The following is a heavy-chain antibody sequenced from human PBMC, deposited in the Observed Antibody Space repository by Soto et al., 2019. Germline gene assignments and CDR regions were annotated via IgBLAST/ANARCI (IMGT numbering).Heavy chain of an antibody. Sequence: DVQLAESGGGLVKPGGSLRLSCAASGFNFHTYTMTWVRQAPGKGLEWVSYISGTSETIFYADSVKGRFTISRDNAKNSLYLQLNSLRDEETAVYYCATGYCRSDNCHFTHWGQGTLVTVSS. CDR1: GFNFHTYT. CDR2: ISGTSETI. V-gene: IGHV3-48*02. J-gene: IGHJ4*02. D-gene: IGHD2-2*03. CDR3: ATGYCRSDNCHFTH.